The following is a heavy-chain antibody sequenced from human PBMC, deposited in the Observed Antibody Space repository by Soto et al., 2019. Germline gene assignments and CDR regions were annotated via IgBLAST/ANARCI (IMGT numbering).Heavy chain of an antibody. V-gene: IGHV3-53*04. D-gene: IGHD4-17*01. CDR1: GFTVSSNY. CDR2: TYSGSRT. J-gene: IGHJ4*02. CDR3: ARASTTVTMPLDY. Sequence: GGALTLSRATPGFTVSSNYIRRVRPAQGKVLEWVSVTYSGSRTYYADSVKGRFTISRHNSKNTLYLQMNSLRAEDTAVYYCARASTTVTMPLDYWGQGTLVTVSS.